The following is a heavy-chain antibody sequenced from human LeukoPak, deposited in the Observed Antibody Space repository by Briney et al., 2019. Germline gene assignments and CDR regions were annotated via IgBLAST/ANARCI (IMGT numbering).Heavy chain of an antibody. CDR3: ARNSGSLAEYFQH. CDR2: IYHSGST. D-gene: IGHD2-21*01. CDR1: GGSISSYY. Sequence: PSETLSLTCTVSGGSISSYYWSWIRQPPGKGLEWIGYIYHSGSTNYDPSLKSRVTISVDTSKNQFSLKLSSVTAADTAVYYCARNSGSLAEYFQHWGQGTLVTVSS. J-gene: IGHJ1*01. V-gene: IGHV4-59*08.